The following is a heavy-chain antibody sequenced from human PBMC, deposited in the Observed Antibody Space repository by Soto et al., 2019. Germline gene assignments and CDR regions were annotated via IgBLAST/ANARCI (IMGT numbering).Heavy chain of an antibody. V-gene: IGHV6-1*01. J-gene: IGHJ6*03. D-gene: IGHD1-20*01. CDR2: TYYRSKWYN. CDR3: ARVTYNWNTKCYYNMDV. Sequence: QVQLQQSGPGLVKPSQTLSLTCAISGDSVSSNSAAWNWIRQSPSRGLEWRGRTYYRSKWYNDYAVSVKSRITINTNTSKNQFSLQLNSVTPEDTAVYYCARVTYNWNTKCYYNMDVWGKGTTVTVSS. CDR1: GDSVSSNSAA.